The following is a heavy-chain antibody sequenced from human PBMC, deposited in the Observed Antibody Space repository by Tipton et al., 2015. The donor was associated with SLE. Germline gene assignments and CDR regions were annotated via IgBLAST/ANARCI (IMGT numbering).Heavy chain of an antibody. CDR3: ARVPY. CDR2: INHSGST. CDR1: GGSISSGSYY. V-gene: IGHV4-39*07. Sequence: TLSLTCTVSGGSISSGSYYWSWIRQPPGKGLEWIGEINHSGSTNYNPSLKSRVTISVDTSKNQFSLKLSSVTAEDTAVYYCARVPYWGQGTLVTVSS. J-gene: IGHJ4*02.